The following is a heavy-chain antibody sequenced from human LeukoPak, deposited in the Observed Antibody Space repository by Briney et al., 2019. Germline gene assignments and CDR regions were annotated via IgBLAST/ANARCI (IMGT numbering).Heavy chain of an antibody. CDR3: AREFNYYDSSGAILGGFDP. CDR2: INHSGST. D-gene: IGHD3-22*01. V-gene: IGHV4-39*07. CDR1: GGSISSSSYY. Sequence: SETLSLTCTVSGGSISSSSYYWGWIRQPPGKGLEWIGEINHSGSTNYNPSLKSRVTISVDKSKNQFSLKLNSVTAADTAVYYCAREFNYYDSSGAILGGFDPWGQGTLVTVSS. J-gene: IGHJ5*02.